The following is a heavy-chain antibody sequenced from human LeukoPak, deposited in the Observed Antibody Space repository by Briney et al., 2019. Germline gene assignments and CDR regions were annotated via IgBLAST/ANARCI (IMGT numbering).Heavy chain of an antibody. D-gene: IGHD6-13*01. CDR1: GFTFSSYG. CDR2: ISYDGSNK. V-gene: IGHV3-30*18. J-gene: IGHJ4*02. CDR3: AKDQGYSSSWLVFDY. Sequence: GGSLRLSCAASGFTFSSYGMHWVRQAPGKGLEWVAVISYDGSNKYCADSVKGRFTISRDNSKNTLYLQMNSLRAEDTAVYYCAKDQGYSSSWLVFDYWGQGTLVTVSS.